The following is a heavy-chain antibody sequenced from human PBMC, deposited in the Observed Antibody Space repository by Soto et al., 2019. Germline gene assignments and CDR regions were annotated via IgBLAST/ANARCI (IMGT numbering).Heavy chain of an antibody. D-gene: IGHD3-3*01. CDR3: ARDTYYDFWSGYLRYYYMDV. J-gene: IGHJ6*03. CDR2: ISAYNGNT. Sequence: GASVKVSCKASGYTFTSYGISWVRQAPGQGLEWMGWISAYNGNTNYAQKLQGRVTMTTDTSTSTAYMELRSLRSDDTAVYYCARDTYYDFWSGYLRYYYMDVWGKGTTVTVSS. CDR1: GYTFTSYG. V-gene: IGHV1-18*01.